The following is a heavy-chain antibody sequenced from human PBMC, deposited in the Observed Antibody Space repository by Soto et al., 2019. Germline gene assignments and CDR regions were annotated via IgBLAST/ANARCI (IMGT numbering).Heavy chain of an antibody. CDR2: IIPIFGTA. CDR3: ARYHWGAPYYYYGMDV. Sequence: GASVKVSCKASGGTFGSYAISWVRQAPGQGLEWMGGIIPIFGTANYALKFQGRVTITADESTSTAYMELSSLRSEDTAVYYCARYHWGAPYYYYGMDVWGQGTTVTVSS. V-gene: IGHV1-69*13. D-gene: IGHD3-16*01. CDR1: GGTFGSYA. J-gene: IGHJ6*02.